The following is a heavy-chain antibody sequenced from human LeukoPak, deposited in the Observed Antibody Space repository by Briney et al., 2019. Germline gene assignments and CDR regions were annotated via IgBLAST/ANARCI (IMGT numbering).Heavy chain of an antibody. Sequence: ASVKVSCKASGYTVTSYDINWVRQATGQGLEWMGWMNPNSGNTGYAQKFQGRVTMTRNTSISTAYMELSSLRSEDTAVYYCARGPIVVVPAAIATGFDPWGQGTLVTVSS. J-gene: IGHJ5*02. CDR2: MNPNSGNT. D-gene: IGHD2-2*01. CDR1: GYTVTSYD. V-gene: IGHV1-8*01. CDR3: ARGPIVVVPAAIATGFDP.